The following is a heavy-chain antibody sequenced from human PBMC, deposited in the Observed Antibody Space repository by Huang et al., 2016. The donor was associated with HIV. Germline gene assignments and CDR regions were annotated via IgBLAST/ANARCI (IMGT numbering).Heavy chain of an antibody. CDR2: ISYDAKTK. CDR3: AKGGSAAAVLDF. CDR1: GFTFSSYG. J-gene: IGHJ4*02. Sequence: QVQLVEYGGGVVQPGRSLRISCAASGFTFSSYGRPWVRQAPGKVLEWVAVISYDAKTKYYAHSLKGRFSISRDNSKTTVYLQLNSLRLEDTAVYYCAKGGSAAAVLDFWGQGTLVTVSS. D-gene: IGHD6-13*01. V-gene: IGHV3-30*18.